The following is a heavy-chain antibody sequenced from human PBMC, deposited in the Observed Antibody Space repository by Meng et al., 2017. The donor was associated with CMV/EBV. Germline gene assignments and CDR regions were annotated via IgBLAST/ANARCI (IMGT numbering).Heavy chain of an antibody. CDR3: ARGGLDFWSGYYPSRYYGMDV. CDR1: GFTFSSYA. J-gene: IGHJ6*02. CDR2: INHSGST. V-gene: IGHV4-34*01. D-gene: IGHD3-3*01. Sequence: GSLRLSCAASGFTFSSYAMSWIRQPPGKGLEWIGEINHSGSTNYNPSLKSRVTISVDTSKNQFSLKLSSVTAADTAVYYCARGGLDFWSGYYPSRYYGMDVWGQGTTVTVSS.